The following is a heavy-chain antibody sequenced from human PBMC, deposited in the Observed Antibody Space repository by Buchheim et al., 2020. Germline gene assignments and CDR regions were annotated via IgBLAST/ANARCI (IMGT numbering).Heavy chain of an antibody. D-gene: IGHD5-12*01. V-gene: IGHV3-23*01. J-gene: IGHJ4*02. CDR3: AKDWGYSGYDSGESPLFDY. CDR2: ISSSGGST. Sequence: EVQLLESGGGLVQPGGSLRLSCAASGFTFSSYAMSWVRQAPGKGLEWVSAISSSGGSTYYADSVKGRFTISRDNSKNTLYLQMNSLRAEDTAVYYCAKDWGYSGYDSGESPLFDYWGQGTL. CDR1: GFTFSSYA.